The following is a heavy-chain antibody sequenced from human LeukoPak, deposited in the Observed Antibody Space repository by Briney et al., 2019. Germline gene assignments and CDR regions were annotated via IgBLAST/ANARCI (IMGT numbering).Heavy chain of an antibody. V-gene: IGHV4-34*01. D-gene: IGHD4-23*01. CDR1: GGSFSGYY. Sequence: SETLSLTCAVYGGSFSGYYWSWIRRPPGKGLEWIGEINHSGSTNYNPSLKSRVTISVDTSKNQFSLKLSSVTAADTAVYYCARQSGNAPGGWLDPWGQGTLVTVSS. CDR2: INHSGST. CDR3: ARQSGNAPGGWLDP. J-gene: IGHJ5*02.